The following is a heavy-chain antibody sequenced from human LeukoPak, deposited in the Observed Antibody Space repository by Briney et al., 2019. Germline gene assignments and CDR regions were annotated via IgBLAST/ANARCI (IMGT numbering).Heavy chain of an antibody. Sequence: GGSLRLSCAASGFTFSSYAMSWVRQAPGNGLEWVSAISGSGGSTYYADSVKGRFTISRDNSKNTLYLQMNSLRAEDTAVYYCANYYDSSGYYYVDYWGQGTLVTVSS. CDR2: ISGSGGST. J-gene: IGHJ4*02. D-gene: IGHD3-22*01. V-gene: IGHV3-23*01. CDR1: GFTFSSYA. CDR3: ANYYDSSGYYYVDY.